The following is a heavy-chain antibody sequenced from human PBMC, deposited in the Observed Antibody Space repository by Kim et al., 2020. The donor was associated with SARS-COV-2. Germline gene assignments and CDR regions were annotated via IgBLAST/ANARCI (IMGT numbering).Heavy chain of an antibody. J-gene: IGHJ4*02. Sequence: PSLESRVTISVDTSKNQFSLKLSSVTAADTAVYYCARFRGWFGIQQTADYWGQGTLVTVSS. CDR3: ARFRGWFGIQQTADY. V-gene: IGHV4-59*01. D-gene: IGHD3-10*01.